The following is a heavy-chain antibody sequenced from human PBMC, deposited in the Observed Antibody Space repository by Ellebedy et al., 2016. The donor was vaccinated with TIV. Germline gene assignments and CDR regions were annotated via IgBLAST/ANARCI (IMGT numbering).Heavy chain of an antibody. V-gene: IGHV4-59*08. CDR3: ARQPPPGRTWYFDL. J-gene: IGHJ2*01. CDR2: IYYSGST. CDR1: GGSIRSYY. Sequence: SETLSLTCTVSGGSIRSYYWSWIRQPPGKGLEWIGYIYYSGSTNYSPSLKGRVTISSDTSKNQFSLNLTSVTAADTGIYYCARQPPPGRTWYFDLWGRGTLVTVSS. D-gene: IGHD3-10*01.